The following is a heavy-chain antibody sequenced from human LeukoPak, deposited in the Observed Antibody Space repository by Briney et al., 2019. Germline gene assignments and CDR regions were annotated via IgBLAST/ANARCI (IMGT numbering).Heavy chain of an antibody. V-gene: IGHV4-39*07. J-gene: IGHJ6*03. Sequence: SETLSLTCTVSGVSISSSNSYWGWIRQPPGKGLEWIGSIYYSGNTYYNASLKSQVSISIDTSKNQFSLKLSSVTAADTAVYYCARGYIAAAGEIMDVWGKGTTVTISS. D-gene: IGHD6-13*01. CDR3: ARGYIAAAGEIMDV. CDR2: IYYSGNT. CDR1: GVSISSSNSY.